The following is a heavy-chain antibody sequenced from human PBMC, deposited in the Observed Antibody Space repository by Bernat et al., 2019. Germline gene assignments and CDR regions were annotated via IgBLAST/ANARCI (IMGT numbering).Heavy chain of an antibody. CDR2: INSDGSST. CDR1: GFTFSSYW. V-gene: IGHV3-74*01. J-gene: IGHJ6*03. CDR3: EREVRGVADKKDKVYYYYMDG. D-gene: IGHD2-15*01. Sequence: SCAASGFTFSSYWMHWVRQAPGKGLVLVSRINSDGSSTSYADSVKGRFTISRDNAKNTLSLQMNSLRAEDTAVYYLEREVRGVADKKDKVYYYYMDGWGKGTTV.